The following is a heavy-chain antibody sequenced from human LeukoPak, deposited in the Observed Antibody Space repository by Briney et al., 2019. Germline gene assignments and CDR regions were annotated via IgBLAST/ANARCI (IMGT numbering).Heavy chain of an antibody. CDR3: ARVGCSSTSCYAGARWAFDI. J-gene: IGHJ3*02. Sequence: ASVKVSCKASGYTFTGYYMHWVRQAPGQGLEWMGWINPNSGGTNYAQKFRGRVTMTRDTSISTAYMELSRLRSDDTAVYYCARVGCSSTSCYAGARWAFDIWGQGTMVTVSS. D-gene: IGHD2-2*01. CDR1: GYTFTGYY. V-gene: IGHV1-2*02. CDR2: INPNSGGT.